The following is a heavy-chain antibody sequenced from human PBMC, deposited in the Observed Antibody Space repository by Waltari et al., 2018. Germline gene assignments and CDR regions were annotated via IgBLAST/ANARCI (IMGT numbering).Heavy chain of an antibody. D-gene: IGHD1-7*01. CDR2: IIPILGIA. J-gene: IGHJ4*02. CDR3: ARDPMYNWNYLYYFDY. CDR1: GGTFSSYA. V-gene: IGHV1-69*10. Sequence: QVQLVQSGAEVKKPGSSVKVSCKASGGTFSSYAISWVRQAPGQGLEWMGGIIPILGIANYAQKFQGRVTITADKSTSTAYMELSSLRSEDTAVYYCARDPMYNWNYLYYFDYWGQGTLVTVSS.